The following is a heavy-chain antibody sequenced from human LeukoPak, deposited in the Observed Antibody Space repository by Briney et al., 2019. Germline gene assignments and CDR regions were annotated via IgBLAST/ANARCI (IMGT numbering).Heavy chain of an antibody. D-gene: IGHD6-13*01. CDR1: SGSISTSNYY. J-gene: IGHJ5*02. CDR3: ARGVGIAAYNWFDP. V-gene: IGHV4-39*07. CDR2: IFYSGST. Sequence: TSETLSLTCTVSSGSISTSNYYWGWVRQPPGKALEWIGNIFYSGSTYYSPSLKSRVTISLDTSRNQFSLKLSSVTAADTAVYYCARGVGIAAYNWFDPWGQGTLVTVSS.